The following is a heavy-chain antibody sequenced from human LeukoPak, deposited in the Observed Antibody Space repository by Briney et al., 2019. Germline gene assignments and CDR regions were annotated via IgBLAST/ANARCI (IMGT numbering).Heavy chain of an antibody. CDR3: ARARSYFQRAFDL. CDR1: GYSFTSYY. CDR2: VSGEMTYT. V-gene: IGHV1-3*01. Sequence: ASVKVSCKASGYSFTSYYMHWVRRAPGQRLEWMGWVSGEMTYTKYSQQFQGRVTITRDTSTSTTYMELSSLRFEDTAVYFCARARSYFQRAFDLWGQGTLVTVS. J-gene: IGHJ3*01. D-gene: IGHD2/OR15-2a*01.